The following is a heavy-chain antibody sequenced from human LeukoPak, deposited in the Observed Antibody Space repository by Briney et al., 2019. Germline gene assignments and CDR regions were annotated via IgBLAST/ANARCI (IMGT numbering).Heavy chain of an antibody. CDR1: GYTFTGYY. Sequence: ASVKVSCKASGYTFTGYYMHWVRQAPGQGLEWMGWINPNSGGTNYAQKFQGRVTMTRDTSISTAYMELSRLRSDDTAVYYCATVRSYDILTGYYNGYYYYGMDVWGQGTTVTVSS. V-gene: IGHV1-2*02. D-gene: IGHD3-9*01. J-gene: IGHJ6*02. CDR3: ATVRSYDILTGYYNGYYYYGMDV. CDR2: INPNSGGT.